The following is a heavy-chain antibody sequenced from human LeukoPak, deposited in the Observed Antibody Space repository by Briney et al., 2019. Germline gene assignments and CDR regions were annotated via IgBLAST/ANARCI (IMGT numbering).Heavy chain of an antibody. CDR2: INHSGST. CDR1: GGSFSGYY. J-gene: IGHJ3*02. Sequence: PSETLSLTCAVYGGSFSGYYWSWIRQPPGKGLEWIGEINHSGSTNYNPSLKSRVTISVDTSKNQFSLKLSSVTAADTAVYYYARSRVRDAFDIWGQGTMVTVSS. CDR3: ARSRVRDAFDI. V-gene: IGHV4-34*01.